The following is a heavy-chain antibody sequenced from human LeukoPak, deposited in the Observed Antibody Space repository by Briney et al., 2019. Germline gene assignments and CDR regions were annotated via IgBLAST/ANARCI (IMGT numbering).Heavy chain of an antibody. D-gene: IGHD3-10*01. J-gene: IGHJ6*02. V-gene: IGHV1-18*01. Sequence: GASVKVSCKASGYTFTSYGISWVRQAPGQGLEWMGWISAYNGNTNYAQKLQGRVTMTTDTSTSTAYMELRSLRSDDTAVYYCAREQLLWFGELPNYYGMDVWGQGTTVTVSS. CDR3: AREQLLWFGELPNYYGMDV. CDR1: GYTFTSYG. CDR2: ISAYNGNT.